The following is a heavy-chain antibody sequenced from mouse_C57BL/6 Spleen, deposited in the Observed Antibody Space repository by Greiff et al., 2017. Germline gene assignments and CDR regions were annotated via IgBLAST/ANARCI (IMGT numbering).Heavy chain of an antibody. CDR1: GYTFTDYN. J-gene: IGHJ1*03. CDR2: INPNNGGT. Sequence: VQLQQSGPELVKPGASVKMSCKASGYTFTDYNMHWVKQSHGKSLEWIGYINPNNGGTSYNQKFKGKATLTVNKSSSTAYMELRSLTSEDSAVYYCARTENYYGSSYGYFDVWGTGTTVTVSS. D-gene: IGHD1-1*01. V-gene: IGHV1-22*01. CDR3: ARTENYYGSSYGYFDV.